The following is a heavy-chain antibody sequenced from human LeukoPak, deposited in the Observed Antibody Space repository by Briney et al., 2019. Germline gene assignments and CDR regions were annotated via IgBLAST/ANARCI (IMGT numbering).Heavy chain of an antibody. Sequence: PGGSLRLSCAASGFTFSNYAMGWIRQAAGKGLEWVSAISGSGGSTYYADSVTGRFTISRDNSKNTLYLQMHSLRAEDTTVYYCARHYGSGTYYNYFEYWGQGTLVTVSS. J-gene: IGHJ4*02. D-gene: IGHD3-10*01. CDR3: ARHYGSGTYYNYFEY. CDR2: ISGSGGST. CDR1: GFTFSNYA. V-gene: IGHV3-23*01.